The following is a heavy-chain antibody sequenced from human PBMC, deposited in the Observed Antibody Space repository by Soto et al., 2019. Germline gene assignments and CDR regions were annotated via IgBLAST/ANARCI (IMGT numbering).Heavy chain of an antibody. CDR3: ARGMTPPGAPAWYYFDS. J-gene: IGHJ4*02. Sequence: QVQLQESGPGLMKPSETLSLTCTVSGASITGSSYWSWIRQPAGKGLEWIGRFSRSGTTNYNPSLRSRVTMSADVSKNQFSLRLTSVTAADTALYYCARGMTPPGAPAWYYFDSRGQGTLVTVSS. D-gene: IGHD2-8*02. CDR2: FSRSGTT. V-gene: IGHV4-4*07. CDR1: GASITGSSY.